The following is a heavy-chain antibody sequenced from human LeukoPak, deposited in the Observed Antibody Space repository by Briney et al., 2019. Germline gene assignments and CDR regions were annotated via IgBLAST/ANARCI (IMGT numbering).Heavy chain of an antibody. Sequence: PSETLSLTCTVSGGSISSYYWSWIRQPPGKGLEWIGYIYYSGSTNYNPSLKSRVTISVDTSKNQFSLELSSVTAADTAVYYCARVLTGDGLWFDPWGQGTLVTVSS. J-gene: IGHJ5*02. D-gene: IGHD7-27*01. CDR1: GGSISSYY. CDR3: ARVLTGDGLWFDP. V-gene: IGHV4-59*01. CDR2: IYYSGST.